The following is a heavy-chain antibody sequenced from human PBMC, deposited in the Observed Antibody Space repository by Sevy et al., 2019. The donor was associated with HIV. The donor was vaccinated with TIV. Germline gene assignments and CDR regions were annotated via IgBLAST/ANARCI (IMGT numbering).Heavy chain of an antibody. D-gene: IGHD5-18*01. CDR3: ATVVQLWSPYYFDY. J-gene: IGHJ4*02. V-gene: IGHV1-24*01. Sequence: ASVKVSCKVSGYTLTELSMHWVRQAPGKGLEWMGGFDPEDGETIYAQKFQGRVTMTEDRSTDTAYMELSSLRSEDTAVYYCATVVQLWSPYYFDYWGQGTLVTVSS. CDR2: FDPEDGET. CDR1: GYTLTELS.